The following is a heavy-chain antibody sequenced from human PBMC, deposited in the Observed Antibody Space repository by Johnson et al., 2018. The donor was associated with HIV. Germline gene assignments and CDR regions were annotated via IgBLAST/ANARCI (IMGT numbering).Heavy chain of an antibody. CDR3: ARDRRITIFGSGRAVQSNDAFDI. Sequence: QVQLVESGGGVVQPWRSLRLSCAASGFTFGTFAMHWVRQAPGKGLEWVAVISYEGSTKYYADSVKGRFTISRDNSTNTLYLQMNSLRAEDTAVDYCARDRRITIFGSGRAVQSNDAFDIWGQGTMVTVSS. V-gene: IGHV3-30*04. J-gene: IGHJ3*02. CDR2: ISYEGSTK. D-gene: IGHD3-3*01. CDR1: GFTFGTFA.